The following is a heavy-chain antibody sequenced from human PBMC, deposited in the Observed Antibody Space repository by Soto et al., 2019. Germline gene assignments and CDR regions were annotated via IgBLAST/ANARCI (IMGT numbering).Heavy chain of an antibody. J-gene: IGHJ6*02. CDR1: GFTFTSSA. Sequence: QMQLVQSGPEVKKPGTSVKVSCKASGFTFTSSAVQWVRQARGQRLEWIGWIVVGSGNTNYAQKFQERVTLTRDMSTSTAYMELSSLRSEDTAVYYCAAMYCISTSCQLYGMDVWGQGTTVTVSS. CDR2: IVVGSGNT. CDR3: AAMYCISTSCQLYGMDV. V-gene: IGHV1-58*01. D-gene: IGHD2-2*01.